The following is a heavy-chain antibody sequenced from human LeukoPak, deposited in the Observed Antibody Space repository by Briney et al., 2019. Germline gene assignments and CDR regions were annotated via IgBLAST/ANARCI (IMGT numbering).Heavy chain of an antibody. CDR2: ISGGGGT. D-gene: IGHD6-13*01. Sequence: GSLRLSCAASGFTFNNYAMSWVRQAPGKGLEWVSGISGGGGTYYADSVEGRFTISRDNSKNTLFLQMNSLRAEDTAIYYCAKGRGALAAAEIDYWGQGTLVTVSS. V-gene: IGHV3-23*01. J-gene: IGHJ4*02. CDR3: AKGRGALAAAEIDY. CDR1: GFTFNNYA.